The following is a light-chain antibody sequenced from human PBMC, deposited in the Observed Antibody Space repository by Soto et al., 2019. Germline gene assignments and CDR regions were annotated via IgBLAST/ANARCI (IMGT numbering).Light chain of an antibody. CDR1: TGAVTSGNY. CDR2: TTN. CDR3: LLYYGGAQLV. J-gene: IGLJ3*02. Sequence: QTVVTQEPSLTVSPGGTVTLTCASSTGAVTSGNYPSWFQQKPGQTPRTLIYTTNSRHSCTPDRFSGSLLGGKAALTLSGVQPEDEAEYYCLLYYGGAQLVFGGGTKVTVL. V-gene: IGLV7-43*01.